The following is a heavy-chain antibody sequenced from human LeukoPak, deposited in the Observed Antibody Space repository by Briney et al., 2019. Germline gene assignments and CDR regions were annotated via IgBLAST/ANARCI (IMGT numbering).Heavy chain of an antibody. D-gene: IGHD6-13*01. J-gene: IGHJ4*02. Sequence: GGSLRLSCAASGFTFSSYAMHWVRQAPGKGLEWVAVISYYGSNKYYADSVKGRFTISRDNSKNTLYLQMNSLRAEDTAVYYCARRYGQDSSSSADYWGQGTLVTVSS. CDR3: ARRYGQDSSSSADY. V-gene: IGHV3-30-3*01. CDR2: ISYYGSNK. CDR1: GFTFSSYA.